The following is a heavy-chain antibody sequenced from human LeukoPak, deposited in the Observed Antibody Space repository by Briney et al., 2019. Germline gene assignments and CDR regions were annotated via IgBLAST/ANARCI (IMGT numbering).Heavy chain of an antibody. D-gene: IGHD6-13*01. V-gene: IGHV4-34*01. Sequence: PSETLSLTCAVYGGSFSGYYWSWIRQPPGKGLEWIGEINHSGSTNYNPSLKSRVTISVDTSKNQFSLKLSSVTAADTAVYYCAGGRDSSSWVSRLYYFDYWGQGTLVTVSS. CDR2: INHSGST. CDR3: AGGRDSSSWVSRLYYFDY. J-gene: IGHJ4*02. CDR1: GGSFSGYY.